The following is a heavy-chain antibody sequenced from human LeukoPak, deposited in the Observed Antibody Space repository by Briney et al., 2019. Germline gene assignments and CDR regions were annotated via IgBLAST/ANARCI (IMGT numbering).Heavy chain of an antibody. CDR1: GFTFSNYG. J-gene: IGHJ4*02. V-gene: IGHV3-30*18. Sequence: PGRSLRLSCAASGFTFSNYGMHWVRQAPGKGLEWVAVISYDGSNKYYADSVKGRFTISRDNSKNTLYLQMNSLRAEDTAVYYCAKDLTGMVRGEGAFDYWGQGTLVTVSS. CDR2: ISYDGSNK. D-gene: IGHD3-10*01. CDR3: AKDLTGMVRGEGAFDY.